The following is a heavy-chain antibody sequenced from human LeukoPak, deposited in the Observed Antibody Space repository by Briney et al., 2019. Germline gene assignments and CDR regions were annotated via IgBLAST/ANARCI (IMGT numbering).Heavy chain of an antibody. CDR1: GFILSGYY. V-gene: IGHV3-11*04. CDR2: ISPSGNTI. Sequence: GGSLRLSCAASGFILSGYYMSWIRQAPGKGLGWVSYISPSGNTIYYADSVKGRFTISRDNAKNSLYLQMNSLRAEDTAVYYCARVGGITGTTGAFDYWGQGTLVTVSS. J-gene: IGHJ4*02. D-gene: IGHD1-7*01. CDR3: ARVGGITGTTGAFDY.